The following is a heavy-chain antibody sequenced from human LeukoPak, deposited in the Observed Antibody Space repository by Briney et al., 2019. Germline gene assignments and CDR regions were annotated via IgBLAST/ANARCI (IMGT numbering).Heavy chain of an antibody. D-gene: IGHD1-14*01. V-gene: IGHV4-59*01. CDR3: ARNLRTYDY. Sequence: KSSETLSLTCTVSGGSLTNYYWSWLRQPPGKGLEWIGYVYYTGNTNYNPSLKSRVTISVDTSKNQFSLKLGSVTAADTAVYYCARNLRTYDYWGQGTLVTVSS. CDR1: GGSLTNYY. J-gene: IGHJ4*02. CDR2: VYYTGNT.